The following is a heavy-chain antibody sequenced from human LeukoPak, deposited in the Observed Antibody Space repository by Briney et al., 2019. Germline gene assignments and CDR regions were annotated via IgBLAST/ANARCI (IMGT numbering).Heavy chain of an antibody. V-gene: IGHV3-21*01. J-gene: IGHJ4*02. D-gene: IGHD4-23*01. CDR1: GFTFSSYS. CDR3: ARDPIDYGGNSGYFDY. Sequence: PGGSLRLSCVVSGFTFSSYSMNWVRQAPGKGLEWVSSISSSSSYIYYADSVKGRFTISRDNAKNSLYLQMNSLRAEDTAVYYCARDPIDYGGNSGYFDYWGQGTLVTVSS. CDR2: ISSSSSYI.